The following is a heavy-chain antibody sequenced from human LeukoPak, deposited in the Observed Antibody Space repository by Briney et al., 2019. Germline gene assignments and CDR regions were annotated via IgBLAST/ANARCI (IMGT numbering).Heavy chain of an antibody. D-gene: IGHD3-16*01. Sequence: ASVKVSCKASGYTFTSYYMHWVRQAPGQGLEWMGIINPSGGSTSYAQKFQGRVTMTTDTSTSTAYMELRSLRSDDTAVYYCARIDGLPDYWGQGTLVTVSS. V-gene: IGHV1-46*01. CDR3: ARIDGLPDY. CDR1: GYTFTSYY. CDR2: INPSGGST. J-gene: IGHJ4*02.